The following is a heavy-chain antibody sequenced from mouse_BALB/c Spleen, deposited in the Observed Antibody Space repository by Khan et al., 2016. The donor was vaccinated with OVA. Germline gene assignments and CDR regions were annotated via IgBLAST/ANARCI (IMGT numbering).Heavy chain of an antibody. CDR3: ASHLTGSFAY. CDR1: GFTFSSYS. CDR2: ISSGGDYT. J-gene: IGHJ3*01. V-gene: IGHV5-6*01. Sequence: EVQGVESGGDLVEPGGSLKLSCAASGFTFSSYSMSWVRQTPDKRLEWVATISSGGDYTYYPDIVKGRFTISRDNAKNTLYLQMSSLKSEDTAMYYGASHLTGSFAYWGQGTLVAVSA.